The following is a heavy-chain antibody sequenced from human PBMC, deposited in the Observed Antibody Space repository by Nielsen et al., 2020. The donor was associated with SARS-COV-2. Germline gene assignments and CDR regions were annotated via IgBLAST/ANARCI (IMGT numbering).Heavy chain of an antibody. Sequence: GESLKISCAASGFTFSSYEMNWVRQAPGKGLEWVSYISSSGSTIYYADSVKGRFTISRDNAKNSLYLQMNSLRVEDTAVYYCARDHYDMLTGYSEDYYYGMDVWGQGTTVTVSS. CDR3: ARDHYDMLTGYSEDYYYGMDV. J-gene: IGHJ6*02. CDR2: ISSSGSTI. V-gene: IGHV3-48*03. CDR1: GFTFSSYE. D-gene: IGHD3-9*01.